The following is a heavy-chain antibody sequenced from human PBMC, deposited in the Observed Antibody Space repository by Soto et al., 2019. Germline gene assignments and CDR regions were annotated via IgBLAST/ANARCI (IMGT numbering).Heavy chain of an antibody. CDR2: INHNTNT. J-gene: IGHJ5*02. D-gene: IGHD6-19*01. CDR3: ASSVFP. CDR1: GGSFSDTY. V-gene: IGHV4-34*01. Sequence: SETLSLTCAVYGGSFSDTYWNWFRQPPGKGLEWIGEINHNTNTIYNPSLTSRVTISVDTSKNHFSLKLTSVTAADTAVYYCASSVFPWGQGTLVTVS.